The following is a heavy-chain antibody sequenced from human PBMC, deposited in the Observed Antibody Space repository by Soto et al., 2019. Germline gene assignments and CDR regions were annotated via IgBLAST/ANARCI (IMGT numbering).Heavy chain of an antibody. CDR1: GYTFTGYY. CDR2: INPNSGNT. D-gene: IGHD6-19*01. Sequence: ASVKVSCKASGYTFTGYYMHWVRQAPGQGLEWMGWINPNSGNTNYAQKLQGRVTMTTDTSTSTAYMELRSLRSDDTAVYYCAREAVAGDNWFDPWGQGTLVTVSS. J-gene: IGHJ5*02. V-gene: IGHV1-18*04. CDR3: AREAVAGDNWFDP.